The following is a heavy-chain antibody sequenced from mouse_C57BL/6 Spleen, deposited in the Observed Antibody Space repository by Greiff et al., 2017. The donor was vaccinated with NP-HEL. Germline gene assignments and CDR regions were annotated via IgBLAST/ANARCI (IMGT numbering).Heavy chain of an antibody. D-gene: IGHD2-4*01. CDR2: ISSGGSYT. CDR1: GFTFSSYG. Sequence: EVMLVESGGDLVKPGGSLKLSCAASGFTFSSYGMSWVRQTPDKRLEWVATISSGGSYTYYPDSVKGRFTISRDNAKNTLYLQMSSLKSEDTAMYYCGRIYYDYDGFAYWGQGTLVTVSA. CDR3: GRIYYDYDGFAY. J-gene: IGHJ3*01. V-gene: IGHV5-6*01.